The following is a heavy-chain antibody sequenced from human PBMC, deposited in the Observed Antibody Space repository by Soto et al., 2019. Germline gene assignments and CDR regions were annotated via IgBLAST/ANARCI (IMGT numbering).Heavy chain of an antibody. D-gene: IGHD1-26*01. J-gene: IGHJ4*01. CDR1: GDSISSSHW. CDR3: ATLPSRSGRNPLPIPM. Sequence: QVYLQQSGPALVKPSGTLFLTCSVSGDSISSSHWWTWVRQSPEKGLEWIGEVYHSGITTYNPSLKIRRSTPVAKTNNEYSLRLSDVTAADPAVYYCATLPSRSGRNPLPIPMWGPGTLVSVSS. V-gene: IGHV4-4*02. CDR2: VYHSGIT.